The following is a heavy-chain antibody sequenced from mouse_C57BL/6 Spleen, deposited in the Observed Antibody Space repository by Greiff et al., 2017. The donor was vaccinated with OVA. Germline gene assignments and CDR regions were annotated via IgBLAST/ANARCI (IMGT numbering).Heavy chain of an antibody. Sequence: QVQLQQSGAELVRPGTSVKVSCKASGYAFTNYLIEWVKQRPGQGLEWIGVINPGSGGTNYNEKFKGKATPTADKSSSTAYMQLSSLTSEDSAVYFCAREEMDYWGQGTSVTVSS. CDR3: AREEMDY. CDR2: INPGSGGT. V-gene: IGHV1-54*01. CDR1: GYAFTNYL. J-gene: IGHJ4*01.